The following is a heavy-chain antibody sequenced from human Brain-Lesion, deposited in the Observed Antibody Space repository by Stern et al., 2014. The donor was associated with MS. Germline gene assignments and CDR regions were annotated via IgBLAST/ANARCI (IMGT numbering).Heavy chain of an antibody. V-gene: IGHV4-39*01. CDR3: ARHDSVPRPSQLYSARDRGPGYFDY. CDR2: IYYRGFT. J-gene: IGHJ4*02. Sequence: QVQLVESGPGLVKPSETLSLTCTVSGGSISSSTYYWAWIRPPPGKGLEWIGNIYYRGFTYYNPSLKSRVTISVDMSKNQFSLKLSSVTAADTAIYYCARHDSVPRPSQLYSARDRGPGYFDYWGQGTLVTVSS. D-gene: IGHD1-26*01. CDR1: GGSISSSTYY.